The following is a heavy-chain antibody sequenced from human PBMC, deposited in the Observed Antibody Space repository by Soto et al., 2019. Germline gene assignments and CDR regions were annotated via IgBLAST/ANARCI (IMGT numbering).Heavy chain of an antibody. D-gene: IGHD3-16*01. V-gene: IGHV3-30*03. CDR2: ISYDGSNK. J-gene: IGHJ4*02. CDR1: GFTFSSYG. Sequence: LRLSCAASGFTFSSYGMHWVRQAPGKGLEWVAVISYDGSNKYYADSVKGRFTISRDNSKNTLYLQMNSLRAEDTAVYYCAYGNPLDYWGQGALVTVSS. CDR3: AYGNPLDY.